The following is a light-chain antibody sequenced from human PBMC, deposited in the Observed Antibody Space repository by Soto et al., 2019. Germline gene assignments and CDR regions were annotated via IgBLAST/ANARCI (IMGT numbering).Light chain of an antibody. CDR2: GAS. Sequence: EIVMTQSPAPLSVSPGERATLSCRASQSLNSDLAWYQQKPGPAPRLLIYGASTRATGIPARFSGSESGTEFTLTISSLQAEDFAVYYWQQYNNWPRTFGQGTKVEIK. J-gene: IGKJ1*01. CDR3: QQYNNWPRT. CDR1: QSLNSD. V-gene: IGKV3-15*01.